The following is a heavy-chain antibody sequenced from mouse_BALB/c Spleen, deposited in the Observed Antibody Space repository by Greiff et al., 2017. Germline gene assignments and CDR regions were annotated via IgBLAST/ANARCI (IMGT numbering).Heavy chain of an antibody. J-gene: IGHJ4*01. CDR2: ISSGGGST. Sequence: EVKVVESGGGLVKPGGSLKLSCAASGFAFSSYDMSWVRQTPEKRLEWVAYISSGGGSTYYPDTVKGRFTISRDNAKNTLYLQMSSLKSEDTAMYYCASDAMDYWGQGTSVTVSS. CDR3: ASDAMDY. V-gene: IGHV5-12-1*01. CDR1: GFAFSSYD.